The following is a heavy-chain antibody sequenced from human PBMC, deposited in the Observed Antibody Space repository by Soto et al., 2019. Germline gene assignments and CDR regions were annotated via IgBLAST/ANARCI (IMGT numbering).Heavy chain of an antibody. D-gene: IGHD6-19*01. CDR1: GFTFSNAW. Sequence: GGSLRLSCAASGFTFSNAWMNWVRQAPGKGLEWVGRIKSKTDGGTTDYAAPVKGRFTISRDDSKNTLYLQMNSLKTEDTAVYYCTTPGIAVAGAYYYYGMDVWGQGTKVTSP. V-gene: IGHV3-15*07. CDR3: TTPGIAVAGAYYYYGMDV. J-gene: IGHJ6*02. CDR2: IKSKTDGGTT.